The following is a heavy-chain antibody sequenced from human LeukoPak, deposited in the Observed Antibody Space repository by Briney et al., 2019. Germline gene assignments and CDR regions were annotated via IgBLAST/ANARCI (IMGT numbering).Heavy chain of an antibody. CDR3: ARDWCSGTSCPTGFDP. Sequence: PSETLSLTCAVYGGSFSGYYWSWIRQPPGKGLEWIGEINHSGSTNYNPSLKSRVTISVDTSKNQFSLKLSSVTAADTAVYYCARDWCSGTSCPTGFDPWGQGTLVTVSS. J-gene: IGHJ5*02. D-gene: IGHD2-2*01. CDR1: GGSFSGYY. V-gene: IGHV4-34*01. CDR2: INHSGST.